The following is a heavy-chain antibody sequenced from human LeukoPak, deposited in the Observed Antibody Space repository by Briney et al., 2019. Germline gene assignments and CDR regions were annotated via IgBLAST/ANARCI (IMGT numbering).Heavy chain of an antibody. CDR1: GYTLTELS. Sequence: ASVKVSCKVYGYTLTELSMHWVRQAPGKGLEWMGGVDPEDGETIYAQKFQGRVTMTEDTSTDTAYMELSSLRSEDTAVYYCATAIVVVPAASFDYWGQGTLVTVSS. V-gene: IGHV1-24*01. CDR3: ATAIVVVPAASFDY. CDR2: VDPEDGET. D-gene: IGHD2-2*01. J-gene: IGHJ4*02.